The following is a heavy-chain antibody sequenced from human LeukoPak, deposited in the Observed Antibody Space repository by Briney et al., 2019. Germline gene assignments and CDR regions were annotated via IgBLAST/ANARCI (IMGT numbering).Heavy chain of an antibody. J-gene: IGHJ4*02. CDR3: ARDLLFGELGY. D-gene: IGHD3-16*01. V-gene: IGHV4-61*01. CDR1: GGSVSSGSYY. Sequence: SETLSLTCTVSGGSVSSGSYYWSWIRQPPGKGLEWIGYIYYSGSTNYNPSLKSRVTISVDTSKNQFSLKLSSVTAADTAVYYCARDLLFGELGYWGQGILVTVSS. CDR2: IYYSGST.